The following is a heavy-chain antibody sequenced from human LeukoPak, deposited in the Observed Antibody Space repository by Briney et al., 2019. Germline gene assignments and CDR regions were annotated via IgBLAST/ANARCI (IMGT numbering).Heavy chain of an antibody. CDR3: ASDMNPSLDY. CDR2: IIPILGIA. J-gene: IGHJ4*02. V-gene: IGHV1-69*04. Sequence: SVKVSCKASGGTSSSYAISWVRQAPGQGLEWMGRIIPILGIANYAQKFQGRVTITADKSTSTAYMELSSLRSEDTAVYYCASDMNPSLDYWGQGTLVTVSS. D-gene: IGHD1-14*01. CDR1: GGTSSSYA.